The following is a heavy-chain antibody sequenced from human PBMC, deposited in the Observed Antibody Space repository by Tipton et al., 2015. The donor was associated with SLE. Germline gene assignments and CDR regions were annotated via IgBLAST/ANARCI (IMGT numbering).Heavy chain of an antibody. D-gene: IGHD7-27*01. Sequence: TLSLTCTVSGGSIRSHYWSWIRQLPGKGLEWIGYFYYSGCTNYNPSLKSRVTISVDTSKNQFSLKLSSVTAADTAVYYCARGWGPVGSCFDYWGQGTLVTVSS. CDR2: FYYSGCT. CDR3: ARGWGPVGSCFDY. CDR1: GGSIRSHY. J-gene: IGHJ4*02. V-gene: IGHV4-59*11.